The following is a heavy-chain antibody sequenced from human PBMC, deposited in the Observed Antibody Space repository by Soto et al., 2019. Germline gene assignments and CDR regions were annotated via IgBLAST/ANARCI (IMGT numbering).Heavy chain of an antibody. D-gene: IGHD3-3*01. CDR2: VSGGGGST. CDR3: AKTQNFNDYYTGFDS. J-gene: IGHJ4*02. V-gene: IGHV3-23*01. CDR1: GFSYAGYA. Sequence: GGSLRLSCIVSGFSYAGYALAWVRQAPGKGLEWVAAVSGGGGSTYYADPVKRRFSVSRDKSGNMIYLQMNSLTAGGTAVYYCAKTQNFNDYYTGFDSWGQGTRVTVSS.